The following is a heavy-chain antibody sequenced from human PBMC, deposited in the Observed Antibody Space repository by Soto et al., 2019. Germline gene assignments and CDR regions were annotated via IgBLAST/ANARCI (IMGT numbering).Heavy chain of an antibody. Sequence: PSETLSLTCTVSGGSISSYYWSWIRQPPGKGLEWIGYIYYSGSTNYNPSLKSRVTISVDTSKNQFSLKLSSVTAADTAVYYCARDTVPMWDIPSYGMDVWGQGTTVTVS. J-gene: IGHJ6*02. CDR1: GGSISSYY. CDR2: IYYSGST. D-gene: IGHD1-26*01. V-gene: IGHV4-59*01. CDR3: ARDTVPMWDIPSYGMDV.